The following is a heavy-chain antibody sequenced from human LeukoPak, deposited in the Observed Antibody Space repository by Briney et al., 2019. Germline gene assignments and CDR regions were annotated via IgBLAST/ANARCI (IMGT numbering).Heavy chain of an antibody. V-gene: IGHV3-66*01. J-gene: IGHJ4*02. CDR2: IYTGGST. Sequence: PGGSLRLSCAVSGFTVSSNYMNWVRQAPGKGLEWVSVIYTGGSTYYADSVKGRFTISRDNSKNTLYLQMNSLRTEDTAVYFCASFISLAPAGTREYFDYWGQGTLVTVSS. CDR1: GFTVSSNY. D-gene: IGHD6-25*01. CDR3: ASFISLAPAGTREYFDY.